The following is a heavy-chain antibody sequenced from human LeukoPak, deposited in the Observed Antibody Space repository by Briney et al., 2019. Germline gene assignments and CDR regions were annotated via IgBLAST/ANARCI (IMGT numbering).Heavy chain of an antibody. CDR1: GLTFSSYS. D-gene: IGHD1-14*01. V-gene: IGHV3-21*01. Sequence: GGSLTLFYAPSGLTFSSYSMKWVRQPPGRGLEWVSSSITSSSYIYYAHSVKGPFIIARDNAKNSLYLQMSSMRAEDTAVYYCARLLPSSNHYFESWGQGTLVTVSS. J-gene: IGHJ4*02. CDR3: ARLLPSSNHYFES. CDR2: SITSSSYI.